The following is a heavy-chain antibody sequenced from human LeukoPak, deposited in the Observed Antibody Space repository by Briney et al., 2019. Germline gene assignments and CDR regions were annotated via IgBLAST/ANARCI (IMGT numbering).Heavy chain of an antibody. CDR2: VNQDGTEK. V-gene: IGHV3-7*01. CDR3: AKVAKYYYGSETYYFFEH. D-gene: IGHD3-10*01. Sequence: GGSLRLSCAASQFTFTTYWMSWVRQAPGKGLEWVANVNQDGTEKYYVDSVKGRFTISRDNAQNSLYLQMNSLRVEDTAVYYCAKVAKYYYGSETYYFFEHWGQGTPVTASS. J-gene: IGHJ4*02. CDR1: QFTFTTYW.